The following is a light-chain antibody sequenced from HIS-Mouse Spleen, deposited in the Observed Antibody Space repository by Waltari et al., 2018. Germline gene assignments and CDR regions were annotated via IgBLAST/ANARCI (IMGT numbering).Light chain of an antibody. V-gene: IGLV3-10*01. CDR1: ALPKNY. CDR2: EDS. J-gene: IGLJ2*01. Sequence: SYDLTQPPSVSVSPGQTAKNTCHGNALPKNYAYWYHLKTGQAPVLVIYEDSKRPSGISERFSGSSSGTMATLTISGAQVEDEADYYCYSTDSSGNHRVFGGGTKLTVL. CDR3: YSTDSSGNHRV.